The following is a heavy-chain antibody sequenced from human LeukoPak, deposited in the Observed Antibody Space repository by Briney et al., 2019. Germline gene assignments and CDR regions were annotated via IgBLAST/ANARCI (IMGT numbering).Heavy chain of an antibody. CDR3: AAGLDSSEN. D-gene: IGHD3-22*01. J-gene: IGHJ4*02. V-gene: IGHV4-4*02. Sequence: AGTLSLTCAVSGGSIRISNWWSGARQPPGKGLEGIGETYHSGSTNYNPSMTSQVTITVDKSKNQLSLKLSSVTAADTAVYYCAAGLDSSENWGQGTLVTVSS. CDR1: GGSIRISNW. CDR2: TYHSGST.